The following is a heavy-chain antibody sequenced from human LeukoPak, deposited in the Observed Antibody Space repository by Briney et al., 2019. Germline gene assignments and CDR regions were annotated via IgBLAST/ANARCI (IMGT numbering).Heavy chain of an antibody. V-gene: IGHV4-39*07. CDR2: IYYSGST. J-gene: IGHJ5*02. CDR3: ARVAVARYCSGGSCYSEGERNWFDP. CDR1: GGSISSSSYY. D-gene: IGHD2-15*01. Sequence: SETLSLTCTVSGGSISSSSYYWGWIRQPPGKGLEWIGSIYYSGSTYYNPSLKSRVTISVDTSKNQFSLKLSSVTAADTAVYYCARVAVARYCSGGSCYSEGERNWFDPWGQGTLVTVSS.